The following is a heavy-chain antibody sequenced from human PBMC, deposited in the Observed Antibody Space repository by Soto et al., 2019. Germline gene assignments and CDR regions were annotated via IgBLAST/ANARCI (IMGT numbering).Heavy chain of an antibody. CDR2: IYPGDSDT. CDR3: ARHRRWAVADLDAYDL. V-gene: IGHV5-51*01. Sequence: GESLKISCKGSGDRFASYWIGWVRLMPGKGLEWMGIIYPGDSDTRYSPSFQGQVTISADKSISTAYLQWSSLKASDTAMYYCARHRRWAVADLDAYDLWGQGTMVTVSS. D-gene: IGHD6-19*01. CDR1: GDRFASYW. J-gene: IGHJ3*01.